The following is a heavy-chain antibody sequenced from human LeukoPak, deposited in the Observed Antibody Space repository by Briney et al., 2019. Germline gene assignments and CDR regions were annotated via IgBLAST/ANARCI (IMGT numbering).Heavy chain of an antibody. D-gene: IGHD3-10*01. CDR2: MNPNSGNT. V-gene: IGHV1-8*01. Sequence: ASVKVSCKASVYTFTSYDINWVRQATGQGLEWMGWMNPNSGNTGYAQKFQGRVTMTRNTSISTAYMELSSLRSEDTAVYYCAILNSGSYFHYYYYYMDVWGKGTTVTVSS. CDR1: VYTFTSYD. J-gene: IGHJ6*03. CDR3: AILNSGSYFHYYYYYMDV.